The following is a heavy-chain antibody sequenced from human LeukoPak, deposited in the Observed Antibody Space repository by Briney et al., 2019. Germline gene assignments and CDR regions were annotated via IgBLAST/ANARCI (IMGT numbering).Heavy chain of an antibody. D-gene: IGHD6-13*01. CDR1: GFTFSSYG. CDR2: ISYDGSNK. V-gene: IGHV3-30*18. J-gene: IGHJ1*01. CDR3: AKGSSWYGGEYLQH. Sequence: PGGSLRLSCAASGFTFSSYGMHWVRQAPGKGLEWVAVISYDGSNKYYADSVKGRFTISRDNSKNTLYLQMNSLRAEDTAVYYCAKGSSWYGGEYLQHWGQGTLVTVSS.